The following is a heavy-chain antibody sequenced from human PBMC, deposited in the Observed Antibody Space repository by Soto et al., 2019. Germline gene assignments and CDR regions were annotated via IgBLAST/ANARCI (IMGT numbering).Heavy chain of an antibody. CDR3: ARDDATYCGGDCYRYFYYGMDV. J-gene: IGHJ6*02. CDR2: IIPMFPTA. Sequence: SVKVSCKASGGTFSNHAISWVRQAPGQGLERVGGIIPMFPTADYAQRFQGRVTITADDSTTTVYMELSGLRSEDTAMYYCARDDATYCGGDCYRYFYYGMDVWGRGTTVTVSS. V-gene: IGHV1-69*13. D-gene: IGHD2-21*02. CDR1: GGTFSNHA.